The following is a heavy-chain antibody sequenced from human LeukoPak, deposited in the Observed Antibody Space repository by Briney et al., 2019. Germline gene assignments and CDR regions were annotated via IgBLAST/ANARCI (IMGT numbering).Heavy chain of an antibody. J-gene: IGHJ4*02. Sequence: PSETLSLTCTVSDGSISSYYWSWIRQPPGKVLEWIAYTHNTGDTRYNPSLKSRVTISIDPSKNQISLKLTSVTAADTAVYYCARFDGSYYFDYWGQGTLVTVSS. CDR1: DGSISSYY. CDR2: THNTGDT. D-gene: IGHD1-26*01. CDR3: ARFDGSYYFDY. V-gene: IGHV4-59*08.